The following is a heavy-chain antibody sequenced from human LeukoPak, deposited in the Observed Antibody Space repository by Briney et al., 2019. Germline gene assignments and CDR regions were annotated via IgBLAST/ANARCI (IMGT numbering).Heavy chain of an antibody. D-gene: IGHD2-15*01. CDR2: IYHSGST. V-gene: IGHV4-38-2*02. CDR3: ARAAYCSGGSCYLWY. Sequence: SETLSLTCTVSGYSISSGYYWGWIRQPPGKGLEWIGSIYHSGSTYYNPSLKSRVTISVDTSKNQFSLKLSSVTAADTAVYYCARAAYCSGGSCYLWYWGQGTLVTVSS. CDR1: GYSISSGYY. J-gene: IGHJ4*02.